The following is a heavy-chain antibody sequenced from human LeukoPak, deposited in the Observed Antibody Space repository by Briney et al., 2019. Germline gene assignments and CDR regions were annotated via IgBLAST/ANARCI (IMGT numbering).Heavy chain of an antibody. J-gene: IGHJ4*02. D-gene: IGHD2-21*02. Sequence: GGSLRLSCAASGFTFSSYSMNWVRQAPGKGLEWVSSISSSSSYIYYADSVKGRFTISRDNAKNSLYLQMNSLRAEDTAVYYCAKYVVVVTSIPCFDYWGQGTLVTVSS. CDR3: AKYVVVVTSIPCFDY. CDR1: GFTFSSYS. V-gene: IGHV3-21*04. CDR2: ISSSSSYI.